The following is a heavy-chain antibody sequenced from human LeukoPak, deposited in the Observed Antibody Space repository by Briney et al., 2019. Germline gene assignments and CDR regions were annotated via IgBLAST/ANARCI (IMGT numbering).Heavy chain of an antibody. D-gene: IGHD3-16*01. J-gene: IGHJ4*02. Sequence: ASVKVSCKASGYTFTSYGISWVRQAPGQGLEWRGWISAYNGNTNDARKSQGRVTMTTDTSTSTAYMELRSLRSDDTAVYYCARDNDSRDPPHFDYWGQGTLVTVSA. CDR2: ISAYNGNT. V-gene: IGHV1-18*01. CDR1: GYTFTSYG. CDR3: ARDNDSRDPPHFDY.